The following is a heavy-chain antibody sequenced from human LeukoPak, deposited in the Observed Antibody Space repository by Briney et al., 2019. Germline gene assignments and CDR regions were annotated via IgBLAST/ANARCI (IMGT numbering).Heavy chain of an antibody. D-gene: IGHD2-15*01. Sequence: GGSLRLSCVASGFTFSSYSMNWVRQAPGKGLEWVSYISSSSDIIYYADSVKGRFTISRDSAENSVYLQMNSLRGEDTAVYYCARESVGLGSWSGGGCRPHMDVWGKGTTVTVSS. V-gene: IGHV3-48*01. CDR2: ISSSSDII. J-gene: IGHJ6*03. CDR3: ARESVGLGSWSGGGCRPHMDV. CDR1: GFTFSSYS.